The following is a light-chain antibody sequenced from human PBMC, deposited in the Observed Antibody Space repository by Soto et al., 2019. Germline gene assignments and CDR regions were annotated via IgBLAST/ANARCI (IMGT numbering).Light chain of an antibody. V-gene: IGKV3-20*01. CDR2: RAS. CDR1: QSLNSN. CDR3: QQYGSSPWT. J-gene: IGKJ1*01. Sequence: EIVLTQSPARLSVSPGDRGNLXCRASQSLNSNLGWYHLKPGKAPRRLIDRASSRAKGSPDSFSGSGSVTDFTRTISRLEPEDFAVYYCQQYGSSPWTFGQGTKVDIK.